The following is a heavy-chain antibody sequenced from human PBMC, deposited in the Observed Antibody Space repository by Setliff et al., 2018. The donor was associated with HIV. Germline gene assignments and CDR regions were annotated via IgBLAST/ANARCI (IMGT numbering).Heavy chain of an antibody. D-gene: IGHD3-22*01. CDR3: ARALGYYYDSSGYVDY. CDR2: INHSGST. Sequence: SETLSLTCAVYGGSFSGYYWSWIRQPPGKGLEWIGEINHSGSTNYNPSLKSRVTISVDTSKNQFSLKLSSVTAAGTAVYYCARALGYYYDSSGYVDYWGQGTLVTVSS. V-gene: IGHV4-34*01. CDR1: GGSFSGYY. J-gene: IGHJ4*02.